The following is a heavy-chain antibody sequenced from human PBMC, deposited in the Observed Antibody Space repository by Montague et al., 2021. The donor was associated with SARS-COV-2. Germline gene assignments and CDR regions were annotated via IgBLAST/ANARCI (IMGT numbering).Heavy chain of an antibody. CDR1: GGSFSGYF. V-gene: IGHV4-34*01. D-gene: IGHD5/OR15-5a*01. CDR2: ISYTGHT. J-gene: IGHJ4*02. Sequence: SETLSLTCAIYGGSFSGYFWSWIRQSPGKGLEWIGEISYTGHTRYNPSLQSRVSISGDSSENQFSLTLTSVTAADTAVYYCARSHYSVSWFPDWSQGTLVTVSS. CDR3: ARSHYSVSWFPD.